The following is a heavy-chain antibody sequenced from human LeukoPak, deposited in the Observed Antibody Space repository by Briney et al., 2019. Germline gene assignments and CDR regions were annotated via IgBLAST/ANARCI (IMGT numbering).Heavy chain of an antibody. V-gene: IGHV3-7*01. D-gene: IGHD5-12*01. CDR2: IKQDGSEK. J-gene: IGHJ2*01. Sequence: GGSLRLSCAASGFTFSSYWMSWVRQAPGKGLEWVANIKQDGSEKYYVDSVKGRFTISRDNAKNSLYLQMNSLRVEDTAVYYCARGGPARYWYFDLWGRGTLVTVSS. CDR1: GFTFSSYW. CDR3: ARGGPARYWYFDL.